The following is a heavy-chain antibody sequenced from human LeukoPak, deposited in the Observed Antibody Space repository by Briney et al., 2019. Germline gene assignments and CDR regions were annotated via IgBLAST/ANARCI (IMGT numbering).Heavy chain of an antibody. D-gene: IGHD5-12*01. CDR1: GFTFSSYW. CDR2: INSDGTST. Sequence: GGSLRLSCAASGFTFSSYWMHWVRQAPGKGLAWVSRINSDGTSTGYADSVKRRFTISRDNGKNTLYLQMNSLRPEDTAVYYCTRDFDGYDHYWGQGTLVTVSS. V-gene: IGHV3-74*01. CDR3: TRDFDGYDHY. J-gene: IGHJ4*02.